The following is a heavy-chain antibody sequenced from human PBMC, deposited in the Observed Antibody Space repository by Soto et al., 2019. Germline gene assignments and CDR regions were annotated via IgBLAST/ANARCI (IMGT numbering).Heavy chain of an antibody. Sequence: SQTRSLTCXISGDSVSSNSAAWNWIRQSPSRGLEWLGRTYYRSKWYNDYAVSVKSRITINPDTSKNQFSLQLNSVTPEDMAVYYCARVLGYSYGHTFDYWGQGTLVTVSS. J-gene: IGHJ4*02. CDR2: TYYRSKWYN. V-gene: IGHV6-1*01. CDR1: GDSVSSNSAA. CDR3: ARVLGYSYGHTFDY. D-gene: IGHD5-18*01.